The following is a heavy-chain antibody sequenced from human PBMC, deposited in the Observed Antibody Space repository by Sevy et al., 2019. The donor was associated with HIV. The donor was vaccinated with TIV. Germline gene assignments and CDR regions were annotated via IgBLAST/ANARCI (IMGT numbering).Heavy chain of an antibody. CDR3: ARDKSATAVDY. J-gene: IGHJ4*02. CDR2: INSDGGKT. Sequence: GGSLRLSCAASGFTFSSYWMHWVRQAPGKGLVWVSHINSDGGKTGYADSVKGRFTISRDNAKNTLYLQMNSLRAEDTAVYYCARDKSATAVDYWGQGTLVTVSS. V-gene: IGHV3-74*01. D-gene: IGHD6-25*01. CDR1: GFTFSSYW.